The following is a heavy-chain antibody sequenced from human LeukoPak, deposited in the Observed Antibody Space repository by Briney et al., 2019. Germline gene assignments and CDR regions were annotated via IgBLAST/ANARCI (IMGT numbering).Heavy chain of an antibody. V-gene: IGHV3-30*02. D-gene: IGHD5-18*01. CDR2: LQFDGSSE. CDR1: GFTFRTSG. Sequence: GGSLRLSCAASGFTFRTSGMHWVRQAPGKGLEWVAFLQFDGSSEYYADSVKGRFTVSRDNSRNTLFLQVNSLRADDTAVYYCAREWNRIQPGAFDIWGQGAMVTVSS. CDR3: AREWNRIQPGAFDI. J-gene: IGHJ3*02.